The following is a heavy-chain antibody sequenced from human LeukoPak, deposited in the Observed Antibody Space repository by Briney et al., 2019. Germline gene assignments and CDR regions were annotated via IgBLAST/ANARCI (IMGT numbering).Heavy chain of an antibody. CDR3: ARHLAVADTVYNWFDP. D-gene: IGHD6-19*01. Sequence: PSETLSLTCTVSDDSINRYNYYWVWIPQPPGKGLEGIGSRFYSESTYYNPSLKGRDTVSVHTSKKHLFLRLNSVTAADTALYCCARHLAVADTVYNWFDPWGQGTQVTVSS. J-gene: IGHJ5*02. CDR2: RFYSEST. CDR1: DDSINRYNYY. V-gene: IGHV4-39*01.